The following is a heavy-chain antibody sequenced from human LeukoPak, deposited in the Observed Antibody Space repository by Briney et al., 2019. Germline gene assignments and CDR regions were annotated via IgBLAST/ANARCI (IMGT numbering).Heavy chain of an antibody. CDR1: GFIFSIYA. V-gene: IGHV3-23*01. CDR2: ISGSGDST. D-gene: IGHD1-14*01. J-gene: IGHJ4*02. Sequence: SGGSLRLSCAASGFIFSIYAMSWVRQAPGKGLEWVSGISGSGDSTYYADSVKGRFTISRDNSKNTLYLQMNSLRAEDTAVYYCAKDPDFTAYFDYWGQGNLVTVSS. CDR3: AKDPDFTAYFDY.